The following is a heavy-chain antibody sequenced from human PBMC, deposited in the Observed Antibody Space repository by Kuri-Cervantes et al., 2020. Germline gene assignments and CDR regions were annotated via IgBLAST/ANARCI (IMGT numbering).Heavy chain of an antibody. Sequence: GSLRLSCSVSGGSISSTTYYWGWIRQPPGKGLEWIGTIHHSGTAYYNPSLQSRVTVSINTSKNQFSLKLSSVTAADTVVYYCARLDIVVLKGNYYYYMDVWGKGTTVTVSS. CDR1: GGSISSTTYY. J-gene: IGHJ6*03. V-gene: IGHV4-39*07. D-gene: IGHD2-21*01. CDR2: IHHSGTA. CDR3: ARLDIVVLKGNYYYYMDV.